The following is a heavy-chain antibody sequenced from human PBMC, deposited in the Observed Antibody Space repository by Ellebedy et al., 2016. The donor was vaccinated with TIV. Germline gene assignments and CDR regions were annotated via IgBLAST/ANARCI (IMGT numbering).Heavy chain of an antibody. CDR3: AKGGPGQLILTDY. CDR1: GFTFSTYS. J-gene: IGHJ4*02. V-gene: IGHV3-48*01. CDR2: ISSSSSTR. D-gene: IGHD1-1*01. Sequence: GESLKISXAASGFTFSTYSMNWVRQAPGKGLEWVSHISSSSSTRDYADSVKGRFTISRDNAKNSLYLQMNSLRAEDTAVYYCAKGGPGQLILTDYWGQGTLVSVSS.